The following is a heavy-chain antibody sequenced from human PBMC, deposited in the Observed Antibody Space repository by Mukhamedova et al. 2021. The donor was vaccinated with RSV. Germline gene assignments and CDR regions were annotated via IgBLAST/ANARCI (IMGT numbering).Heavy chain of an antibody. CDR3: ARSENPSRIETVDY. Sequence: EWIGSIYHTGRTYYNPSLKSRVTISVDTSKDQFSLKLTSVTAADTAVYFCARSENPSRIETVDYWGQGTLVTVSS. CDR2: IYHTGRT. V-gene: IGHV4-38-2*01. J-gene: IGHJ4*02. D-gene: IGHD1-26*01.